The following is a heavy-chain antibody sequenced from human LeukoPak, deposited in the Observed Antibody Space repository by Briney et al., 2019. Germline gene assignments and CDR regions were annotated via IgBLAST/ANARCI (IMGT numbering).Heavy chain of an antibody. V-gene: IGHV4-59*08. Sequence: SETLSLTCTVSGGSISPYYWSWLRQPPGKGLEWNGQIHYSGATSYNPSLRSRATISVDTPNNHLSLKLSSLTAADTALFYCARRAREYHYGMDVWGQGTPVTVSS. CDR3: ARRAREYHYGMDV. J-gene: IGHJ6*02. CDR2: IHYSGAT. CDR1: GGSISPYY.